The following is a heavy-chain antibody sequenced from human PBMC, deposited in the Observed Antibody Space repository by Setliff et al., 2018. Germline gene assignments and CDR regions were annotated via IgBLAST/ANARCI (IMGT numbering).Heavy chain of an antibody. CDR2: INYRGST. CDR1: GGSISSSNYY. D-gene: IGHD3-3*01. J-gene: IGHJ5*02. V-gene: IGHV4-39*07. CDR3: ARAPQYSNFWYALSWFDP. Sequence: SETLSLTCSVSGGSISSSNYYWGWIRQSPGKGLEWIGSINYRGSTYDNPSLKSRVTISLDTSKNQFSLKLTSVTAADTAVYYCARAPQYSNFWYALSWFDPWGQGTLVTVSS.